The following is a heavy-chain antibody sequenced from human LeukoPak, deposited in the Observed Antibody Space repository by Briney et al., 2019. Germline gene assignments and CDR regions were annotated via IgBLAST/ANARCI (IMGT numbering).Heavy chain of an antibody. CDR2: VYYSGST. CDR3: ARSVTSGYFDY. J-gene: IGHJ4*02. V-gene: IGHV4-39*01. Sequence: PSETLSLTCSVSGGSFTGTPHYWAWIRQPPGKDLEWIGSVYYSGSTSYSPSLKSRVTISVDRSQSRFSLRLTSVTGADTAVYYCARSVTSGYFDYWGPGTLVTVSS. D-gene: IGHD5-18*01. CDR1: GGSFTGTPHY.